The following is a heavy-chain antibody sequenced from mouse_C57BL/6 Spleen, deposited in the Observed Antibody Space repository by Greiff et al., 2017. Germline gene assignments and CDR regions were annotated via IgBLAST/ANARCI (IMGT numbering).Heavy chain of an antibody. CDR1: GYTFTSYW. CDR2: INPSNGGT. CDR3: ALTTVGSYWYFDV. J-gene: IGHJ1*03. D-gene: IGHD1-1*01. V-gene: IGHV1-53*01. Sequence: VQLQQPGTELVKPGASVKLSCKASGYTFTSYWMHWVKQRPGQGLEWIGNINPSNGGTNYNEKFKSKATLTVDKSSSTAYMQLSSLASEDSAGDYCALTTVGSYWYFDVWGTGTTVTVSS.